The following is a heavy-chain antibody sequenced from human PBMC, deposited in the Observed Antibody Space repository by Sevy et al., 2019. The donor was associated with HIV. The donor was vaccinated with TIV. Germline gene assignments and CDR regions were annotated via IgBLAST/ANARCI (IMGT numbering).Heavy chain of an antibody. Sequence: ASVKVSCKASGYTFTGYYMHWVRQAPGQGLEWMGRINPNSGGTNYAQKFQGRVTMTRDTSISTAYMGLSRLRSDDTAVYYCARMLARVVVPAATRTIDYWGQGTLVTVSS. D-gene: IGHD2-2*01. V-gene: IGHV1-2*06. CDR2: INPNSGGT. J-gene: IGHJ4*02. CDR1: GYTFTGYY. CDR3: ARMLARVVVPAATRTIDY.